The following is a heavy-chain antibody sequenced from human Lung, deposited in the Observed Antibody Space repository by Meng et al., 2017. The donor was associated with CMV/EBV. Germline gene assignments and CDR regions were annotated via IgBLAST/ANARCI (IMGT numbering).Heavy chain of an antibody. D-gene: IGHD1-26*01. CDR3: ARDRYSGSSDAFDI. V-gene: IGHV3-21*01. J-gene: IGHJ3*02. Sequence: GGSLRLXCAASGFTFSSYSMNWVRQAPGKGLEWVSSISSSSSYIYYADSVEGRFTISRDNAKNSLYLQMNSLRAEDTAVYYCARDRYSGSSDAFDIWGQGTMVTVSS. CDR2: ISSSSSYI. CDR1: GFTFSSYS.